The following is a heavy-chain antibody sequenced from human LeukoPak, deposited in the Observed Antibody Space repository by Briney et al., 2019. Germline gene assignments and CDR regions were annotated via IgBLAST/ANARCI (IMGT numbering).Heavy chain of an antibody. J-gene: IGHJ4*02. CDR3: ARDLGSSGGY. Sequence: ASVKVSCKVSGYTLTELSMHWVRQAPGKGLEWMGGFDPEDGETIYAQKFQGRVTITADESTSTAYMELSSLRSEDTAVYYCARDLGSSGGYWGQGTLVTVSS. CDR2: FDPEDGET. V-gene: IGHV1-24*01. D-gene: IGHD6-25*01. CDR1: GYTLTELS.